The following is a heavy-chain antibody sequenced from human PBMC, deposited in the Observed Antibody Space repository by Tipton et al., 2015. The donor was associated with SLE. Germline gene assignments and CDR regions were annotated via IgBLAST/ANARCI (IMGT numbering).Heavy chain of an antibody. CDR1: DGSISRSRNY. J-gene: IGHJ4*02. CDR2: INYNGNT. V-gene: IGHV4-39*07. CDR3: ARRRVDFDY. Sequence: GLVKPSETLSLTCTVSDGSISRSRNYWGWIRQPPGKGLEWIASINYNGNTYYTPSLKSRVTISVDTSKNQFSLRLGSVTAADTAVYYCARRRVDFDYWGQGTLVTVSS.